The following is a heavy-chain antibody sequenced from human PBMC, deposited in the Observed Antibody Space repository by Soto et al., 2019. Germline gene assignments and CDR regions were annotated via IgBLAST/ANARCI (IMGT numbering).Heavy chain of an antibody. J-gene: IGHJ4*02. CDR1: GYTFTNYG. CDR2: ISAYNGKI. CDR3: ARGAGGYSSSSIDY. D-gene: IGHD6-6*01. Sequence: VSVKVSCKASGYTFTNYGISWVRQAPGQGLEWIGWISAYNGKIDYAQKVQGRITMTTDTSTSTAFMELRSLRSDDTAVYYCARGAGGYSSSSIDYWGQGTLVTVSS. V-gene: IGHV1-18*01.